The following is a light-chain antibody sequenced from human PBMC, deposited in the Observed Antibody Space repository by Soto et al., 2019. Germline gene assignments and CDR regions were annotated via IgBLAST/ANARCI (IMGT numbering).Light chain of an antibody. CDR3: QQYGDSPLT. CDR1: QSVSNY. Sequence: EIVLTQSPATLSLSPGERATLSCRASQSVSNYLAWYQQKPGQAPRLLIYGASSRATGIPDRFSGSGSGTDFTLTISRLEPEDFAVYHCQQYGDSPLTFGGGTKVDIK. CDR2: GAS. V-gene: IGKV3-20*01. J-gene: IGKJ4*01.